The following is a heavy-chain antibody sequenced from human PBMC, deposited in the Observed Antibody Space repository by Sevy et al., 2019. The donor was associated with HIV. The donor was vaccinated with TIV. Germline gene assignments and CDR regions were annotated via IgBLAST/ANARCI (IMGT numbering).Heavy chain of an antibody. J-gene: IGHJ3*02. D-gene: IGHD3-3*01. V-gene: IGHV3-33*08. CDR2: IWYDGSNK. Sequence: GGSLRLSCAASGFTFSSYGMHWVRQAPGKGLEWVAVIWYDGSNKYYADSVKGRFTISRDNSKNTLYLQMNSLRAEDTAVYYCARVFWSGYWLVSAFDIWGQGTMVTVSS. CDR1: GFTFSSYG. CDR3: ARVFWSGYWLVSAFDI.